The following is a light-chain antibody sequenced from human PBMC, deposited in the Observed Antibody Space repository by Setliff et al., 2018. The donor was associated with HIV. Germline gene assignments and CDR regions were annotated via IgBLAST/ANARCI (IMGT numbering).Light chain of an antibody. V-gene: IGLV2-18*02. CDR2: EVN. J-gene: IGLJ1*01. Sequence: QSVLTQPPSVSGSPGQSVTISCTGTSSDVGSYNRVSWYQQPPGTAPKLMIYEVNNRPSGVPDRLSGSKSGNTASLTISGLQAEDEADYYCSSYTSISTYVFGTGTKVTVL. CDR1: SSDVGSYNR. CDR3: SSYTSISTYV.